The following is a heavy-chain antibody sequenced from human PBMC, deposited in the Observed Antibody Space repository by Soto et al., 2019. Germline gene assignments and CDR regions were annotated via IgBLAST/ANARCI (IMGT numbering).Heavy chain of an antibody. CDR2: ISYDGSNK. CDR1: GFTFSSYA. D-gene: IGHD5-18*01. V-gene: IGHV3-30-3*01. J-gene: IGHJ4*02. CDR3: ARGAVDTAMVRVFDY. Sequence: QVQLVESGGGVVQPGRSLRLSCAASGFTFSSYAMHWVRQAPGKGLEWVAVISYDGSNKYYADSVKGRFTISRDNSKNTLYLQMNSLRAEDTAVYYCARGAVDTAMVRVFDYWGQGTLVTVSS.